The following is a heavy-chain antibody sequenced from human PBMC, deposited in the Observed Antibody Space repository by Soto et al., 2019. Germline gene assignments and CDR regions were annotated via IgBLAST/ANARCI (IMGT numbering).Heavy chain of an antibody. V-gene: IGHV4-39*01. CDR2: IYYSGST. J-gene: IGHJ6*03. D-gene: IGHD2-15*01. Sequence: SETLSLTCTVSGGSISSSSYYWGWIRQPPGKGLEWIGSIYYSGSTYYNPSLKSRVTISVDTSKNQFSLKLSSVTAADTAVYYCARRNRPATFHYYYYMDVWGKGTTVTVSS. CDR3: ARRNRPATFHYYYYMDV. CDR1: GGSISSSSYY.